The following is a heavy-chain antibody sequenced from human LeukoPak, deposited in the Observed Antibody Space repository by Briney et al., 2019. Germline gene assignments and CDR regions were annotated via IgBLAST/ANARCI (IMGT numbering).Heavy chain of an antibody. D-gene: IGHD3-10*01. CDR3: ARDLRYYGSGKKYNWFDP. V-gene: IGHV3-21*01. J-gene: IGHJ5*02. CDR2: ISSSSSYI. Sequence: GSLRLSCAASGFTFSSYSMNWVRQAPGKGLEWVSSISSSSSYIYYADSVKGRFTISRDNAKNSLYLQMNSLRAENTAVYYCARDLRYYGSGKKYNWFDPWGQGTLVTVSS. CDR1: GFTFSSYS.